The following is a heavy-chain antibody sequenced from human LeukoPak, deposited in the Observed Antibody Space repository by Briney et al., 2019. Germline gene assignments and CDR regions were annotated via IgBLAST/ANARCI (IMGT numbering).Heavy chain of an antibody. CDR3: AKEVSSGWHYFDY. J-gene: IGHJ4*02. CDR2: ISYDGSNK. D-gene: IGHD6-19*01. CDR1: GFTFSSYG. Sequence: GGSLRLSCAASGFTFSSYGMHWVRQAPGKGLEWVAVISYDGSNKYYADSVKGRFTISRDNSKNTLYLQMNSLRAEDTAVYYCAKEVSSGWHYFDYWGQGTLVTVSS. V-gene: IGHV3-30*18.